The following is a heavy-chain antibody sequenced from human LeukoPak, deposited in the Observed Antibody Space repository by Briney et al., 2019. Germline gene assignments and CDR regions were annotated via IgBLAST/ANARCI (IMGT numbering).Heavy chain of an antibody. D-gene: IGHD5-12*01. J-gene: IGHJ4*02. CDR3: AKGGYDYIEIGYFDY. V-gene: IGHV3-23*01. Sequence: PGGSLRLSCAASGFTLSNYAMNWVRQAPGKGLEWVSVVIGSSGSTDYADSVKGRFTISRDNSKNTLYLEMNSLRAEDTAIYYCAKGGYDYIEIGYFDYWAREPWSPSPQ. CDR1: GFTLSNYA. CDR2: VIGSSGST.